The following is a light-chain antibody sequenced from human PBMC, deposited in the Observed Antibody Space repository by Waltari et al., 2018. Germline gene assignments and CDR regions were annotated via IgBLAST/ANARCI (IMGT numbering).Light chain of an antibody. CDR3: QQYYSTPPIT. CDR1: QSVLSSSNNKNY. Sequence: DIVMTQSPDSLAVSLGEGATINCKSSQSVLSSSNNKNYLTGYQQKPGQPPKLLIYWASIRESGVPDRFSGSGSGTDFTLTISSLQAEDVAVYYCQQYYSTPPITFGQGTRLEIK. J-gene: IGKJ5*01. V-gene: IGKV4-1*01. CDR2: WAS.